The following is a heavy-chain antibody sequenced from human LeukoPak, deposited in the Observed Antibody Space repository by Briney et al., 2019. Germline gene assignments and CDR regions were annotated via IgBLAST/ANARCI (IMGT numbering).Heavy chain of an antibody. CDR1: GFTFSSYG. CDR2: IRYDGINK. D-gene: IGHD2-15*01. CDR3: AKDRVVSREPAAFDI. V-gene: IGHV3-30*02. Sequence: GGSLRLSCVASGFTFSSYGMHWVRQAPGKGLECVTFIRYDGINKYYADSVKGRFTISRDNSKNTLYLQMNSLRAEDTAVYYCAKDRVVSREPAAFDIWGQGTMVTVSS. J-gene: IGHJ3*02.